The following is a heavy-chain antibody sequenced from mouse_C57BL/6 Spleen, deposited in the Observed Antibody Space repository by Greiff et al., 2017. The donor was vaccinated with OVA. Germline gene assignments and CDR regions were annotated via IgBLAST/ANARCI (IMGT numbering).Heavy chain of an antibody. Sequence: EVKVVESGGGLVKPGGSLKLSCAASGFTFSSYAMSWVRQTPEKRLEWVATISDGGSYTYYPDNVKGRFTISRDNANNNLYLQMSHLKSEDTAGCYCARKGPSNSCDYGGKGTTLTVSS. J-gene: IGHJ2*01. CDR3: ARKGPSNSCDY. CDR1: GFTFSSYA. D-gene: IGHD2-10*02. CDR2: ISDGGSYT. V-gene: IGHV5-4*03.